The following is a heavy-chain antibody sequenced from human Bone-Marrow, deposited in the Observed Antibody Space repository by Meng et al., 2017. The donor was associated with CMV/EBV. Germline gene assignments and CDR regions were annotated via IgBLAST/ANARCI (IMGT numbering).Heavy chain of an antibody. CDR2: ISSSSSHI. V-gene: IGHV3-21*01. CDR3: AILGVVVISAFDI. J-gene: IGHJ3*02. D-gene: IGHD3-22*01. CDR1: GFTFSSYS. Sequence: GGSLRLSCAASGFTFSSYSMNWVRQAPGKWLEWVSSISSSSSHIYYADSVKGRFTISRDNAKNPLYLQMNSLRAEDTAVYYCAILGVVVISAFDIWGQGTMVTVSS.